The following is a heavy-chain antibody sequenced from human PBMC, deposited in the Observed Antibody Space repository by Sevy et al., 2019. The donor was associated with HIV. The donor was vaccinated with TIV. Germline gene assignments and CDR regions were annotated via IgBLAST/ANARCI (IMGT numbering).Heavy chain of an antibody. Sequence: SETLSLTCSVSGGSLSSHYWSWIRQPPGKGLEWIGYIYYTESTNYSPSLKSRVTISLDTSMNQVSLKLRSVSAADTAVYYCARDFAYGYWHAFHIWGQRTMVTVSS. CDR1: GGSLSSHY. CDR3: ARDFAYGYWHAFHI. V-gene: IGHV4-59*11. D-gene: IGHD5-18*01. J-gene: IGHJ3*02. CDR2: IYYTEST.